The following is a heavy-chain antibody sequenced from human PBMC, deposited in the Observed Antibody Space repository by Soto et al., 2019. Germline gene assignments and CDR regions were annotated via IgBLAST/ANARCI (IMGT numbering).Heavy chain of an antibody. CDR3: ARGGIVLVPAAMIIDY. Sequence: ASVKVSCKASGYTFTSYYMHWVRQAPGQGLEWMGIINPSGGSTSYAQKFQGRVTMTRDTSTSTVYMELSSLRSEDTAVYYCARGGIVLVPAAMIIDYWGQGTQVTVPQ. CDR2: INPSGGST. CDR1: GYTFTSYY. J-gene: IGHJ4*02. D-gene: IGHD2-2*01. V-gene: IGHV1-46*01.